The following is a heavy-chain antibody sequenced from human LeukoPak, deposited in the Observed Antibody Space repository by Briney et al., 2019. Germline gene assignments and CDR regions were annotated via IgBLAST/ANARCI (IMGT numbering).Heavy chain of an antibody. CDR3: ARHRTIFGVVIPHDAFDI. J-gene: IGHJ3*02. D-gene: IGHD3-3*01. CDR2: INHSGST. CDR1: GGSISSSSYY. V-gene: IGHV4-39*01. Sequence: SETLSLTCTVSGGSISSSSYYWGWIRQPPGKGLEWIGEINHSGSTNYNPSLKSRVTISVDTSKNQFSLKLSSVTAADTAVYYCARHRTIFGVVIPHDAFDIWGQGTMVTVSS.